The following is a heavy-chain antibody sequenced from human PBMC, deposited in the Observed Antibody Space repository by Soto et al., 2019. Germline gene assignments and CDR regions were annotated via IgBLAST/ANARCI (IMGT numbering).Heavy chain of an antibody. CDR2: ISYDGSNK. D-gene: IGHD3-10*01. CDR3: AKALLWFGELSPIEY. Sequence: GGSLRLSCAASGFTFSSYGMHWVRQAPGKGLEWVAVISYDGSNKYYADSVKGRFTISRDNSKSTLYLQMNSLRAEDTAVYYCAKALLWFGELSPIEYWGQGTLVTVSS. V-gene: IGHV3-30*18. CDR1: GFTFSSYG. J-gene: IGHJ4*02.